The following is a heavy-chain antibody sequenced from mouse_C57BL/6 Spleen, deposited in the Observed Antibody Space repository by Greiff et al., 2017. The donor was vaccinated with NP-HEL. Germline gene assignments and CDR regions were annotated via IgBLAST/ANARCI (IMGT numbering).Heavy chain of an antibody. D-gene: IGHD1-1*01. CDR2: IDPSDSYT. J-gene: IGHJ2*01. CDR1: GYTFTSYW. CDR3: ARRHYYGSISFDY. Sequence: QVQLQQPGAELVKPGASVKLSCKASGYTFTSYWMQWVKQRPGQGLEWIGKIDPSDSYTNSNQKFKSKATLTVDTSSSTAYMQLSRLTSEDSAFDYCARRHYYGSISFDYWGQGTTLTVSS. V-gene: IGHV1-50*01.